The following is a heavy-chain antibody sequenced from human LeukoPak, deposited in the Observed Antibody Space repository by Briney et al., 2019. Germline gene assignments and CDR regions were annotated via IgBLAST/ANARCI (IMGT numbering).Heavy chain of an antibody. CDR3: AKYFSTSASRNCDS. J-gene: IGHJ4*02. CDR1: GFSFSGYA. V-gene: IGHV3-23*01. CDR2: IGSGGSDT. D-gene: IGHD2-15*01. Sequence: GGSLRLSCVASGFSFSGYAMSWVRQAPGKGLEWVSAIGSGGSDTHYADSVKGRFTISRDNSKTTLYLQMNSLRAEDTALYYCAKYFSTSASRNCDSWGQGILVSVSS.